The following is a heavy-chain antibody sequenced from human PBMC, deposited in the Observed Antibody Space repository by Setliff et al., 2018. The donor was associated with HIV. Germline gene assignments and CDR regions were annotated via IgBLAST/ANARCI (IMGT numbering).Heavy chain of an antibody. D-gene: IGHD3-10*01. CDR1: GYTFLTYG. CDR3: AREGGGGSGSYFWFDP. CDR2: IIPILGIA. Sequence: GASVKVSCKASGYTFLTYGISWVRQAPGQGLEWMGGIIPILGIANYAQKFQGRVTITADESTSTAYMELSSLRSEDTAVYYCAREGGGGSGSYFWFDPWGQGTLVTVSS. V-gene: IGHV1-69*10. J-gene: IGHJ5*02.